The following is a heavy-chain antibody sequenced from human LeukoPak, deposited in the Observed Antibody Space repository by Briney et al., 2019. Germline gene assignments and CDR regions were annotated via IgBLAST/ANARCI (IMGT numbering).Heavy chain of an antibody. CDR1: GFAFDDYA. Sequence: GGSLRLSCAASGFAFDDYAMHWVRQAPGKGLEWVSGISWNSGSIGYADSVEGRFTISRDNAKNSLYLQMNSLRAEDTALYYCAKEYLNDHYYDSSGALDYWGQGTLVTVSS. CDR2: ISWNSGSI. V-gene: IGHV3-9*01. CDR3: AKEYLNDHYYDSSGALDY. D-gene: IGHD3-22*01. J-gene: IGHJ4*02.